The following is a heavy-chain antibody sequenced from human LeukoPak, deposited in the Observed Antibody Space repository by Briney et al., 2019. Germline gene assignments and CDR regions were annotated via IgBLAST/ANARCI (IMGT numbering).Heavy chain of an antibody. Sequence: GGSLRLSCAASGFTFITNDMTWVRQAPGKGLEWVSVLYSDGKTKYSDSVQGRFTISRDNSKKTLYLEMKSLSPDGTAGYYCARGVEPLAANTLAYWGQGAQGPVSA. CDR3: ARGVEPLAANTLAY. V-gene: IGHV3-53*01. CDR1: GFTFITND. CDR2: LYSDGKT. D-gene: IGHD1-14*01. J-gene: IGHJ4*02.